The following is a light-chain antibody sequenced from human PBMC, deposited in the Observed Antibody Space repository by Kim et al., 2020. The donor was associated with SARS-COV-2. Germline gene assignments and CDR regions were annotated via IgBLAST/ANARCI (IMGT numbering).Light chain of an antibody. CDR1: QGISSY. Sequence: ASVGDRVTITCRASQGISSYMAWFQQKPGKVPKSLIYAASSLQSGVPSRFSGSGSGTQFTLTISSLQPEDFATYYCLQHDSYTLTFGGGTKVEIK. CDR3: LQHDSYTLT. V-gene: IGKV1-17*03. CDR2: AAS. J-gene: IGKJ4*01.